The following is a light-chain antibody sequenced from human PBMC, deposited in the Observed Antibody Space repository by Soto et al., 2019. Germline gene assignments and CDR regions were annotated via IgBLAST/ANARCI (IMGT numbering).Light chain of an antibody. CDR3: QQYGSSLRT. J-gene: IGKJ1*01. Sequence: EIVLTQSPGTLSLSPGDRATLSCRASQSVNGNSLAWYQQKSGQAPRLLIYGASIRATGIPDRFSGSGSGADFTLTINRLDPEDVAVYYCQQYGSSLRTFGQGTKVDIK. V-gene: IGKV3-20*01. CDR2: GAS. CDR1: QSVNGNS.